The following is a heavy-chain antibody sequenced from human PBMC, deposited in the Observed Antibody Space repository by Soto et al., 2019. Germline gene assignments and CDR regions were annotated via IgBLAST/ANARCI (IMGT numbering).Heavy chain of an antibody. D-gene: IGHD4-17*01. J-gene: IGHJ4*02. V-gene: IGHV4-30-4*01. CDR1: GGSITGVDNY. Sequence: SETLSLTCTAPGGSITGVDNYWSWIRQPPGKGLEWIGHIYYSGRSYYNPSLKSRLTISIDTSKNQFSLKLKSVTAADTAVYFCARDHYDYGGESDWGQGALVTVS. CDR3: ARDHYDYGGESD. CDR2: IYYSGRS.